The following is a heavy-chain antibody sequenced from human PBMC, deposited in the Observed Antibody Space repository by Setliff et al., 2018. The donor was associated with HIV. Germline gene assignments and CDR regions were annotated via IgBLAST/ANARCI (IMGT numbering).Heavy chain of an antibody. CDR2: IYYSGST. J-gene: IGHJ4*02. V-gene: IGHV4-39*01. CDR3: ARQAIFGYYDSSGYLDY. Sequence: TSETLSLTCTVSGGSISSRNFYWGWIRQPPGKGLEWIGSIYYSGSTYYNPSLQSRVTISVDTSKNLFSLRLSSVTASDTAVYYCARQAIFGYYDSSGYLDYWGQGTLVTVSS. CDR1: GGSISSRNFY. D-gene: IGHD3-22*01.